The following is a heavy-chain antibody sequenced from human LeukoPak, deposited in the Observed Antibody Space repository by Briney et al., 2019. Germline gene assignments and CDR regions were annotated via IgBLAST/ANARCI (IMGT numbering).Heavy chain of an antibody. J-gene: IGHJ4*02. CDR2: INSDVSST. D-gene: IGHD2-2*01. Sequence: GGSLRLSCAASGFTFSSYWMHWVRQAPGKGLVWVSHINSDVSSTNYADSVKGRFTISRDNAKNTLYLQMNSLRAEDTAVYYCAKGLVGDDYWGQGTLVTVSS. CDR1: GFTFSSYW. CDR3: AKGLVGDDY. V-gene: IGHV3-74*01.